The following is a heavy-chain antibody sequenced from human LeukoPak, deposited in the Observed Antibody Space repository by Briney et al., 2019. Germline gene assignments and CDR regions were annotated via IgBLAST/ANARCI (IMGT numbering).Heavy chain of an antibody. J-gene: IGHJ2*01. Sequence: ASVKVSCKASGGTFSSFGVSWVRQAPGQGLEWMGRIIPIVDIVKNAQKFQGRVTITADKSTSTAYMELSSLRSEDTAVYYCARDRSDNWSFDLWGPGTLVTVSS. CDR3: ARDRSDNWSFDL. CDR1: GGTFSSFG. CDR2: IIPIVDIV. V-gene: IGHV1-69*04.